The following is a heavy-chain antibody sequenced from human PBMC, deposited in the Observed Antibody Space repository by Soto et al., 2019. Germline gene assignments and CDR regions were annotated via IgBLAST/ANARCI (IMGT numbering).Heavy chain of an antibody. CDR1: GGSLSGYY. CDR3: ARESHDILTGPPWVWYFDL. J-gene: IGHJ2*01. D-gene: IGHD3-9*01. CDR2: INDRGSI. V-gene: IGHV4-34*01. Sequence: QVQLQQWGAGPLRPLETLSLTCGVSGGSLSGYYWAWIRQSPGKGLEWIGEINDRGSINYNPSLKSRVSISVDTSKNHYSLNRRSVTAADTAVYYCARESHDILTGPPWVWYFDLWGRGTLVTVSS.